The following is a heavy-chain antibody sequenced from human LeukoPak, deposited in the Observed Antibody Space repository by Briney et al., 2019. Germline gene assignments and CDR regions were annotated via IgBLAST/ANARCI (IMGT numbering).Heavy chain of an antibody. V-gene: IGHV4-39*01. D-gene: IGHD1-26*01. Sequence: AGGSLRLSCAASGFTFSSYAMSWVRQPPGKGLEWIGSIYYSGSTYYNPSLKSRVTISVDTSKNQFSLKLSSVTAANTAVYYCARHALVGAVDAFDIWGQGTMVTVSS. CDR3: ARHALVGAVDAFDI. J-gene: IGHJ3*02. CDR2: IYYSGST. CDR1: GFTFSSYA.